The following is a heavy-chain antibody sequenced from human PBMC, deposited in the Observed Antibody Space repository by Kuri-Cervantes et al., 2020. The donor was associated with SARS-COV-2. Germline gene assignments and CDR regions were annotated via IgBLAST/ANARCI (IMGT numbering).Heavy chain of an antibody. CDR1: GYSISSGYY. V-gene: IGHV4-38-2*01. Sequence: SETLSLTCAVSGYSISSGYYWGWIRQPPGKGLEWIGSIYHSGSTYYNPSLKSRVTISVDTSKDQFSLQLNSVTPEDTAVYYCARAQYCSSTSCADYWGQGTLVTVSS. D-gene: IGHD2-2*01. J-gene: IGHJ4*02. CDR2: IYHSGST. CDR3: ARAQYCSSTSCADY.